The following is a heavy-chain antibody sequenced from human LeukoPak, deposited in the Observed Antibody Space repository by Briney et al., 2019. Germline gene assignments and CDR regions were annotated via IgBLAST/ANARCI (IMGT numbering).Heavy chain of an antibody. CDR2: IIPILGIA. CDR3: ARDPGYDSSGYHDY. D-gene: IGHD3-22*01. V-gene: IGHV1-69*04. J-gene: IGHJ4*02. Sequence: SVKVSCKASGGTFSSYAISWVRQAPGQGLEWMGRIIPILGIANYAQKFQGRVTITADKSTSTADMELSSLRSEDTAVYYCARDPGYDSSGYHDYWGQGTLVTVSS. CDR1: GGTFSSYA.